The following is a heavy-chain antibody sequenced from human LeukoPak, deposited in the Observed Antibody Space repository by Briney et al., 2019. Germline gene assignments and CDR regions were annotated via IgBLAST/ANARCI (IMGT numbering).Heavy chain of an antibody. CDR1: GGSISSSSYY. CDR2: IYYSGST. CDR3: ARDRYSSRTNEAFVI. Sequence: HPSETLSLTCTVSGGSISSSSYYWGWIRQPPGKGLEWIGSIYYSGSTYYNPSLKSRVTISFDTSKNQFSLRLSSVTAADTAVYYCARDRYSSRTNEAFVIWGQGTMVTVSS. D-gene: IGHD6-13*01. V-gene: IGHV4-39*07. J-gene: IGHJ3*02.